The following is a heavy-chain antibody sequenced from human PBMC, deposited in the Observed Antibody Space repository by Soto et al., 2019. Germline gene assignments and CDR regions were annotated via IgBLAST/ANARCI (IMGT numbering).Heavy chain of an antibody. V-gene: IGHV4-59*01. CDR3: ARDRPDYGGHYYGCSMDV. CDR1: GGSISSYY. D-gene: IGHD4-17*01. Sequence: QVQLQESGPGLVKPSETLSLTCTVSGGSISSYYWSWIRQPPGKGLEWIGYIYYSGSTNYNPSLKMRGTITVGTPKKLLSVKLSSVAAAVPAVYYCARDRPDYGGHYYGCSMDVWGKGTTVTFSS. CDR2: IYYSGST. J-gene: IGHJ6*03.